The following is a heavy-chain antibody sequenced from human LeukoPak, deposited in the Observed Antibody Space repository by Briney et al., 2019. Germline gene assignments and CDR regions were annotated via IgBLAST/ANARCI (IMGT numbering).Heavy chain of an antibody. V-gene: IGHV4-61*08. D-gene: IGHD2-15*01. CDR3: ARGKYCSGGSCPSDY. J-gene: IGHJ4*02. CDR1: GGSISSGDYY. Sequence: SETLSLTCTVSGGSISSGDYYWSWIRQPPGKGLEWIGYIYYSGSTNYNPSLKSRVTISVDTSKNQFSLKLSSVTAADTAVYYCARGKYCSGGSCPSDYWGQGTLVTVSS. CDR2: IYYSGST.